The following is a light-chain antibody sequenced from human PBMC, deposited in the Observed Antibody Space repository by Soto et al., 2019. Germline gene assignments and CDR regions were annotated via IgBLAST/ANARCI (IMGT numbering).Light chain of an antibody. J-gene: IGLJ3*02. CDR2: SNN. Sequence: QSVLTQPPSASGTPGQRVTISCSGSSSNIGSNTVNWYQQLPGTATKLLIYSNNQRPSGVPDRFSGSKSGTSASLAISGLQSEDEGDYYGAAWDDRLNGPVFGGGTKLTVL. CDR1: SSNIGSNT. CDR3: AAWDDRLNGPV. V-gene: IGLV1-44*01.